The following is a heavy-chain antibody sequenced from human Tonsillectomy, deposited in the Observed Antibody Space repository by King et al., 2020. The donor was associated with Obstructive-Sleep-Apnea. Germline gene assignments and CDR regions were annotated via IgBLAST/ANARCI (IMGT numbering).Heavy chain of an antibody. CDR2: ISGSGGST. CDR3: AKDPILWCGDGHKYYYCGMDV. V-gene: IGHV3-23*04. D-gene: IGHD3-10*01. CDR1: GFTFSSYA. J-gene: IGHJ6*02. Sequence: VQLVESGGGLVQPGGSLRLSCAASGFTFSSYAMSWVRQAPGKGLEWVSAISGSGGSTYYADSVKGRFTISRDNSKNRMYLQMNSLRAEDTAVYYCAKDPILWCGDGHKYYYCGMDVWGQGTTVTVSS.